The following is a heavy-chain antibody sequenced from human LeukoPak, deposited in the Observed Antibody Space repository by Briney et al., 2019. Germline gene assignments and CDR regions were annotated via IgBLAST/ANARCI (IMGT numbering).Heavy chain of an antibody. J-gene: IGHJ3*02. CDR3: ARGAYGGGFDI. CDR2: IYSGGST. D-gene: IGHD3-10*01. Sequence: GGSLRLSCAAPGFTVSNNYMTWVRQAPGKGLEWVSLIYSGGSTSHADSVKGRFSISRDNSNNTLYLQMNSLRAEDTAVYYCARGAYGGGFDIWGQGTKVTVSS. CDR1: GFTVSNNY. V-gene: IGHV3-53*01.